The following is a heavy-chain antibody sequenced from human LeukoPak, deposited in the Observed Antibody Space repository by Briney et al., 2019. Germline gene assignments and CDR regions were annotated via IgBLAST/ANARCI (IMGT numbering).Heavy chain of an antibody. CDR1: GGSIGSGRYY. Sequence: SETLSLTCSVSGGSIGSGRYYWAWIRPPPEKGLEWVGSIYNTWSTSYNPSLKSRVTMSVDTSKNQFSLRLSSVTAADTAVYYCARNITSVIPAGYFDYWGQGTLVTVSS. D-gene: IGHD2-2*01. J-gene: IGHJ4*02. CDR3: ARNITSVIPAGYFDY. V-gene: IGHV4-39*01. CDR2: IYNTWST.